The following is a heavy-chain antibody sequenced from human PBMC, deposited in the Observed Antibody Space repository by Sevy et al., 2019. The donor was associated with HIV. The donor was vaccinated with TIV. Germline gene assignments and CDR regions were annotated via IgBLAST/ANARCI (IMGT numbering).Heavy chain of an antibody. CDR1: GFNFTASA. J-gene: IGHJ1*01. V-gene: IGHV3-23*01. CDR2: IGRSGSSS. D-gene: IGHD3-10*01. CDR3: AKPASLNLWFAY. Sequence: GGSLRLSCVASGFNFTASAMSWVRQSPGKGLEWVSTIGRSGSSSYYAHSVKGCFTISRDNSKRTLYLQMNSLTADDTAVYFGAKPASLNLWFAYWGQGILVTVSS.